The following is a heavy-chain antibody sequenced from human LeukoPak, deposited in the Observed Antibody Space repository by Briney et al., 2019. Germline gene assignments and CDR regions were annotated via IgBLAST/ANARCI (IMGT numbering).Heavy chain of an antibody. Sequence: GESLKISCKGSGYSFTGYWIGWVRQMPGKGLAWMGIIYPGDSDTRYSPSFQGQVTISADKSISTAYLQWSSLKASDTAMYYCARHKDVVPAATLPNWFDPWGQGTLVTVSS. CDR3: ARHKDVVPAATLPNWFDP. V-gene: IGHV5-51*01. CDR1: GYSFTGYW. J-gene: IGHJ5*02. CDR2: IYPGDSDT. D-gene: IGHD2-2*01.